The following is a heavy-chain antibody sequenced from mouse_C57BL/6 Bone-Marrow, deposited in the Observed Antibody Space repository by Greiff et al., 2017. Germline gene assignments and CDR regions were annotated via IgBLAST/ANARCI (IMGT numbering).Heavy chain of an antibody. CDR2: INPSNGGT. CDR3: ARWDWDVPYFDY. D-gene: IGHD4-1*01. Sequence: VKLQQPGTELVKPGASVKLSCKASGYTFTSYWMHWVKQRPGQGLEWIGNINPSNGGTNYNEKFKSKATLTVDKSSSTAYMQLSSLTSEDSAVYYCARWDWDVPYFDYWGQGTTLTVSS. CDR1: GYTFTSYW. J-gene: IGHJ2*01. V-gene: IGHV1-53*01.